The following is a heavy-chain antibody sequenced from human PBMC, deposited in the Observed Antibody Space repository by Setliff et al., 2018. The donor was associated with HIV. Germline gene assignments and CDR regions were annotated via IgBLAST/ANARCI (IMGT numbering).Heavy chain of an antibody. D-gene: IGHD1-26*01. Sequence: ASVKVSCKVSGYSLTDLSIHWVRQAPGEGLEWVGGFDPEHGKTVYAQNFQGRVRMAGDTSADTAYMDLSSLRSEDTAIYYCTLLSLSTNKKWKTFDYWGQGT. CDR3: TLLSLSTNKKWKTFDY. J-gene: IGHJ4*02. CDR2: FDPEHGKT. CDR1: GYSLTDLS. V-gene: IGHV1-24*01.